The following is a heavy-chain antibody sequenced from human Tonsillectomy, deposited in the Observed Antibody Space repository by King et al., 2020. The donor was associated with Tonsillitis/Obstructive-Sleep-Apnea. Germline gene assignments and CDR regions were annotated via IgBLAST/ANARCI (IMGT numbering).Heavy chain of an antibody. CDR2: IYPGDSDT. D-gene: IGHD5-12*01. V-gene: IGHV5-51*01. CDR1: GYSFTSYR. Sequence: QLVQSGAEVKKPGESLKISCKGSGYSFTSYRIGWVRQMPGKGLEWMGIIYPGDSDTRYSPSFQGQVTISVDKSIYTAYLQWSSLKASDTAMYYCASRREYSAYDKPYYFDYWGQGSPVTVSS. J-gene: IGHJ4*02. CDR3: ASRREYSAYDKPYYFDY.